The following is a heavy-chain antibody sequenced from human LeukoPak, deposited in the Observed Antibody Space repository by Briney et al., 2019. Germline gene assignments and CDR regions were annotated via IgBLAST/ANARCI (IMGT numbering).Heavy chain of an antibody. CDR2: IYPGDSDT. CDR1: GYSFSTYW. J-gene: IGHJ5*02. V-gene: IGHV5-51*01. CDR3: ARSKGCGDSGGHRFDP. D-gene: IGHD4-17*01. Sequence: GESLKISCKGSGYSFSTYWITWVRQMPGKGLEWMGIIYPGDSDTKYSPSFQGQVTISVDKSSSTAYLQWSSLKASDTAMYYCARSKGCGDSGGHRFDPWGQGTLVTVSS.